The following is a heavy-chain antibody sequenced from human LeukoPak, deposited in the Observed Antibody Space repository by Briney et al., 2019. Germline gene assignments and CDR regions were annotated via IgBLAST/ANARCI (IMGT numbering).Heavy chain of an antibody. V-gene: IGHV5-51*01. CDR3: ARHSEYSYGYSGDWFDP. D-gene: IGHD5-18*01. Sequence: GESLKISCKGSGYSFTSYWIGWVRQMPGKGLEWMGIVYPGDSDTRYSPSFQGQVTISADKSISTAYLQWSSLKASDTAMYYCARHSEYSYGYSGDWFDPWGQGTLVTVSS. CDR1: GYSFTSYW. J-gene: IGHJ5*02. CDR2: VYPGDSDT.